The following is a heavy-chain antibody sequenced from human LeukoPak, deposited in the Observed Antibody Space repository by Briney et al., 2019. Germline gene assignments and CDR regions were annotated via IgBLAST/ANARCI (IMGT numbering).Heavy chain of an antibody. CDR1: GYSFTSHC. J-gene: IGHJ4*02. V-gene: IGHV5-51*01. CDR3: ARLRWPRGGRSSFDY. CDR2: VNPDDSDT. D-gene: IGHD3-10*01. Sequence: GEALKISCKGSGYSFTSHCIGWVRQMPGKGLEWMGIVNPDDSDTIYSPSFQGQVTISADESITTAYLQWGSLKASDTAMYYCARLRWPRGGRSSFDYWGQGALVTASS.